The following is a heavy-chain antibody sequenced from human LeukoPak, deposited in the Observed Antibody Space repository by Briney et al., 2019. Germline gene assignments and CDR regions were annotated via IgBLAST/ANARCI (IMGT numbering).Heavy chain of an antibody. D-gene: IGHD3-10*01. Sequence: SETLSLTCTVSGGSISYYFWSWIRQAPGKGLEWIGYVHYTRSTNYNPSLKSRVTMSVDTSKNQFSLKLSSVTAADTAVYYCARDDSGWLASGFAFDIWGQGTMVTVSS. CDR1: GGSISYYF. J-gene: IGHJ3*02. CDR3: ARDDSGWLASGFAFDI. V-gene: IGHV4-59*12. CDR2: VHYTRST.